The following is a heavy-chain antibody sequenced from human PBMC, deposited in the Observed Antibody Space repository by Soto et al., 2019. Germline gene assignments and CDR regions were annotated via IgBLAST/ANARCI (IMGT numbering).Heavy chain of an antibody. CDR3: ARELHGGSYGMDV. CDR1: GCTFTNYD. V-gene: IGHV3-13*01. CDR2: ITTAGDT. J-gene: IGHJ6*02. Sequence: EVQLVESGGGLVQPGGSLRLSCAASGCTFTNYDMHWVRQVTGKGLEWVSGITTAGDTYYPVSVKGRFTISREKAKNSLYLQMNSLSAGDTAVYYCARELHGGSYGMDVWGQGTTVTVSS.